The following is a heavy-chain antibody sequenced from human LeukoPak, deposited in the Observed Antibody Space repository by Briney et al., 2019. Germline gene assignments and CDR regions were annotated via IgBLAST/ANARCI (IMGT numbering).Heavy chain of an antibody. J-gene: IGHJ5*02. Sequence: ESLQISCQGSGYTFTSYWISWVRQMPGKGLEWMGRIDPSDSYTNYSPSFQAHVTISADKSISTAYLQWSSLKASDTAMYYCARQDCSGGSCFRNYWFDPWGQGTLVTVSS. CDR3: ARQDCSGGSCFRNYWFDP. V-gene: IGHV5-10-1*01. CDR1: GYTFTSYW. D-gene: IGHD2-15*01. CDR2: IDPSDSYT.